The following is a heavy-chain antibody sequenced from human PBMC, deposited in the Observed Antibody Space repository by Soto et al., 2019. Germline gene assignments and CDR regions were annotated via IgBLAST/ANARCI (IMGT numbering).Heavy chain of an antibody. CDR1: GGTFSSYT. CDR3: ARVRADYSQTPPYVDV. CDR2: IIPILGIA. J-gene: IGHJ6*04. D-gene: IGHD4-4*01. V-gene: IGHV1-69*02. Sequence: ASVKVSCKASGGTFSSYTISWVRQAPGQGLEWMGRIIPILGIANYAQKFQGRVTITADKSTSTAYMELSSLRSEDTAVYYCARVRADYSQTPPYVDVWGKGTTVTVSS.